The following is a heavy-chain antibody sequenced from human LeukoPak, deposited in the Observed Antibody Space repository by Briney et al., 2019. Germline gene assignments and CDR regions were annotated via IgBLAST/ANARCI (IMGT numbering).Heavy chain of an antibody. Sequence: SGPTLVNPTQTLTLTCTFSGFSLSTNGVGVGWIRQPPGKDLEWLALIYWDDDKRYSPSLKSRLTITKDTSKNQVVLTMSNMDPVDTATYYCGHRSSIAAAGDYFDYWGQGTLVTVSS. J-gene: IGHJ4*02. V-gene: IGHV2-5*02. CDR3: GHRSSIAAAGDYFDY. D-gene: IGHD6-13*01. CDR1: GFSLSTNGVG. CDR2: IYWDDDK.